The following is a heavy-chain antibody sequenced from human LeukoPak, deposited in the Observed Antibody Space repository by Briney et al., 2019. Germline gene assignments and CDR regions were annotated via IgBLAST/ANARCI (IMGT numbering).Heavy chain of an antibody. J-gene: IGHJ4*02. D-gene: IGHD5-18*01. CDR3: ARHGSGYSYDY. Sequence: PSETQSLTCTVSGGSMSSYYWSWIRQPPGKGLQWIGYPYNSGSTNNNPSLKSRVTISVHTSKNQFSLKLNSVTPADTAVYYCARHGSGYSYDYWGQGTLVTVSS. CDR1: GGSMSSYY. V-gene: IGHV4-59*01. CDR2: PYNSGST.